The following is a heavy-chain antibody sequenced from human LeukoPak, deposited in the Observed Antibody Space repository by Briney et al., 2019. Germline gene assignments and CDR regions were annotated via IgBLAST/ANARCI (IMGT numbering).Heavy chain of an antibody. CDR1: GGSISSYY. Sequence: LETLSLTCTVSGGSISSYYWSWIRQPAGKGLEWIGRIYTSGSTNYNPSLKSRVTMSVDTSKNQFSLKLSSVTAADTAVYYCARGRAAILYWYFDLWGRGTLVTVSS. V-gene: IGHV4-4*07. CDR2: IYTSGST. J-gene: IGHJ2*01. CDR3: ARGRAAILYWYFDL. D-gene: IGHD2-2*01.